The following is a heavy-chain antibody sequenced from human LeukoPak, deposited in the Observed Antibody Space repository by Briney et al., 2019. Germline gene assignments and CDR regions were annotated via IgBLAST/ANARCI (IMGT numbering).Heavy chain of an antibody. J-gene: IGHJ4*02. CDR2: IYSGGST. CDR1: GFTVSSNS. Sequence: GGSLRLSCTVSGFTVSSNSMSWVRQAPGKGLEWVSFIYSGGSTHYSDSVKGRFTISRDNAKNSLDLQMNSLRAEDTAVYYCAREFSGYDSGSYYWPGSFDYWGQGTLVTVSS. V-gene: IGHV3-53*01. CDR3: AREFSGYDSGSYYWPGSFDY. D-gene: IGHD3-10*01.